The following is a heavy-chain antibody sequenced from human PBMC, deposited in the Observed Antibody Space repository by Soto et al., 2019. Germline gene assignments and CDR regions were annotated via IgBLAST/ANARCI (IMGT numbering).Heavy chain of an antibody. CDR1: GFTFSGSA. J-gene: IGHJ6*02. D-gene: IGHD6-6*01. V-gene: IGHV3-73*01. Sequence: VGSLRLSCAASGFTFSGSAMHWVRQASGEGLEWVGRIRSKANSYATAYAASVKGRFTISRDDSKNTAYLQMNSLKTEDTAVYYCTRRLYSSSSYYYYGMDVWGQGTTVTVSS. CDR3: TRRLYSSSSYYYYGMDV. CDR2: IRSKANSYAT.